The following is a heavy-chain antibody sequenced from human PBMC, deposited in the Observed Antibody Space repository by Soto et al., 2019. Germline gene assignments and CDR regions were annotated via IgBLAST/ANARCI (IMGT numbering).Heavy chain of an antibody. CDR1: GFSFNMAW. CDR2: IKSKTNGGTK. V-gene: IGHV3-15*01. D-gene: IGHD2-2*01. Sequence: GGSLRLSCAASGFSFNMAWMNWVRQTPGKGLEWVGRIKSKTNGGTKDYAASVRGRFIISRDDSRNKVFLQMNSLQTEDTAVYYCTATPVPCSSTXCYAESYFDYWGQGTQVTVSS. J-gene: IGHJ4*02. CDR3: TATPVPCSSTXCYAESYFDY.